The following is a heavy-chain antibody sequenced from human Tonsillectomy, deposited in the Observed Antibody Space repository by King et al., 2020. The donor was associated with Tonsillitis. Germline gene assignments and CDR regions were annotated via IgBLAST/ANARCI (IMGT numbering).Heavy chain of an antibody. J-gene: IGHJ4*02. D-gene: IGHD1-26*01. CDR2: IKSKTDGGTT. Sequence: VQLVESGGGLVKPGGSLRLSCAASGFTFSNAWMSWVRQAPGKGLEWVGRIKSKTDGGTTDYAAPVKGRFTISRDDSKNTLFLQVNSLKTEDTAVYYCTTSVSEWDLSFAYWGQGTLVTVSS. V-gene: IGHV3-15*01. CDR3: TTSVSEWDLSFAY. CDR1: GFTFSNAW.